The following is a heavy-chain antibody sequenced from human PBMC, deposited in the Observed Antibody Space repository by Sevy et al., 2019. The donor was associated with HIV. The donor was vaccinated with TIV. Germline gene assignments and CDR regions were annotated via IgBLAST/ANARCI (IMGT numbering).Heavy chain of an antibody. CDR2: ISGSYNST. J-gene: IGHJ4*02. V-gene: IGHV3-23*01. CDR1: GFTFSIYA. Sequence: GGSLRLSCAASGFTFSIYAMSWVRQAPGKGLEWVSGISGSYNSTYYSDSVKGRFTISRDNARNSLYLQMSSLRAEDTAVYYCARDLPPSATTVPHFDCWGQGTLVTVSS. D-gene: IGHD4-17*01. CDR3: ARDLPPSATTVPHFDC.